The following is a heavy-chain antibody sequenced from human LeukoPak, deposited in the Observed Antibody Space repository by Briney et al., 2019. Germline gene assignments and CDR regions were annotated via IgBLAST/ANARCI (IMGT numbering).Heavy chain of an antibody. Sequence: SETLSLTRTVSGGSISSYYWNWIRQPPGKGLEWIGYIYYSGSTIYNPSLKSRVIMSVDTSKNQFSLKLSSVTAADTAVYYCARADNYYYYYAMDVWGQGTTVTVSS. CDR2: IYYSGST. CDR1: GGSISSYY. CDR3: ARADNYYYYYAMDV. V-gene: IGHV4-59*01. J-gene: IGHJ6*02.